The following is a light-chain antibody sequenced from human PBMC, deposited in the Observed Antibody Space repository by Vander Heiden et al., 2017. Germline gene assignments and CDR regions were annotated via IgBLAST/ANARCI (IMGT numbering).Light chain of an antibody. Sequence: DIQMTQSPSTLSASLGDRVAITCRASQSVSNYLAWYQHKPGKAPKLLIYKASTLESGVPSRFSGSGSGTEFTLTISSLQPDDFATYYCQQYSISPYTFGQGTKLEIK. V-gene: IGKV1-5*03. CDR2: KAS. CDR1: QSVSNY. CDR3: QQYSISPYT. J-gene: IGKJ2*01.